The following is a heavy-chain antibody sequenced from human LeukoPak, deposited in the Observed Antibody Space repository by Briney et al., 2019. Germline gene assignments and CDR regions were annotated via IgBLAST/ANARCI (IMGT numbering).Heavy chain of an antibody. D-gene: IGHD6-19*01. J-gene: IGHJ4*02. CDR2: IYYSGST. V-gene: IGHV4-59*01. Sequence: PSETLSLTCTVSGGSISSYYWSWLRQPPGKGLEWIGYIYYSGSTNYNPSLKSRVTISVDTSKNQFSLRLNSVTAADTAVYYCARGSGWYYYWGQGTLVTVSS. CDR1: GGSISSYY. CDR3: ARGSGWYYY.